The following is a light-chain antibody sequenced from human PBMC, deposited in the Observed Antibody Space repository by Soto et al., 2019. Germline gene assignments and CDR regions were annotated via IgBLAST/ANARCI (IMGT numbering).Light chain of an antibody. V-gene: IGKV2-30*01. Sequence: DGVLTQSPLSLPVILGQPASISCRSSRSLIYSDGNTYLNWFHQRPGQSPRRLIYQVSNRDSGVPDRFSGGGSATDFTLKISRVEAEDVGIYYCMQGTHWPLTFGGGTTVEIK. J-gene: IGKJ4*01. CDR2: QVS. CDR1: RSLIYSDGNTY. CDR3: MQGTHWPLT.